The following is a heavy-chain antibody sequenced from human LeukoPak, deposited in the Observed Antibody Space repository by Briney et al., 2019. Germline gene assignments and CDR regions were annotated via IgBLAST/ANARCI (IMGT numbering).Heavy chain of an antibody. Sequence: GGSLRLSCTASGFTFSDFAMHWVRQAPGKGLEWVAVISYAGRDIYYAPSVTGRLTISRDHSNDTLYLQMSSLWPDDTAIYYCVKRRVRDIVVVVAADFDFWGQGTLVTVSS. D-gene: IGHD2-15*01. CDR2: ISYAGRDI. CDR3: VKRRVRDIVVVVAADFDF. CDR1: GFTFSDFA. V-gene: IGHV3-30*18. J-gene: IGHJ4*02.